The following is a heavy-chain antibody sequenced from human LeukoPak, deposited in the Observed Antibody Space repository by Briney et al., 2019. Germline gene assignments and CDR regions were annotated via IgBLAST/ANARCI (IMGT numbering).Heavy chain of an antibody. V-gene: IGHV3-23*01. CDR3: AKDLWSQVETSTL. CDR1: GDCITSSTYY. J-gene: IGHJ4*02. CDR2: ISGSGGST. Sequence: PSETLSLTCTVSGDCITSSTYYWGWIRQPPGKGLEWVSAISGSGGSTYYADSVKGRFTISRDNSKNTLYLQMNSLRAEDTAVYYCAKDLWSQVETSTLWGQGTLVTVSS. D-gene: IGHD3-10*01.